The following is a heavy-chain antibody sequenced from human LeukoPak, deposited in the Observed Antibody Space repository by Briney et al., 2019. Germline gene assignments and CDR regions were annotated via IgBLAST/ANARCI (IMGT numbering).Heavy chain of an antibody. J-gene: IGHJ4*02. CDR3: ASTRGSGYSVYYFDN. Sequence: SETLPLTCAVSGGSISSGDYYWSWIRQPPGRGLEWIGYIYYNGATYYNPSLKSRVTISVDTSKNQFSLRLSSVTAADTAVYYCASTRGSGYSVYYFDNWGQGALVIVSS. CDR2: IYYNGAT. CDR1: GGSISSGDYY. V-gene: IGHV4-30-4*01. D-gene: IGHD3-22*01.